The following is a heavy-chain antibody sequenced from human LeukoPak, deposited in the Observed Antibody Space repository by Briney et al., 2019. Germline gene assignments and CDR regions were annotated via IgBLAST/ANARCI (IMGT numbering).Heavy chain of an antibody. CDR1: GGTFSSYA. D-gene: IGHD3-16*02. CDR3: ARASSYDYVWGSYRHNWFDP. Sequence: ASVKVSCKASGGTFSSYAISWVRRAPGQGLEWMGGIIPIFGTANYAQKFQGRVTITADKSTSTAYMELSSLRSEDTAVYYCARASSYDYVWGSYRHNWFDPWGQGTLVTVSS. V-gene: IGHV1-69*06. CDR2: IIPIFGTA. J-gene: IGHJ5*02.